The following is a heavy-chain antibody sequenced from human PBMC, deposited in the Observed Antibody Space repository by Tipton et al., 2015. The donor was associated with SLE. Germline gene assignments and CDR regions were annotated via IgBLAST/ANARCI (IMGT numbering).Heavy chain of an antibody. V-gene: IGHV3-48*03. J-gene: IGHJ5*02. Sequence: SLRLSCAASGFIFSNYEMNWVRQAPGKGLEWVSFISRSDSTIYYADSVKGRFTISRDNAKNSLYLQMNSLRVEDTAVYYCVRRADYDFWTGPKWFDPWGQGTLVTVSS. CDR1: GFIFSNYE. CDR3: VRRADYDFWTGPKWFDP. CDR2: ISRSDSTI. D-gene: IGHD3-3*01.